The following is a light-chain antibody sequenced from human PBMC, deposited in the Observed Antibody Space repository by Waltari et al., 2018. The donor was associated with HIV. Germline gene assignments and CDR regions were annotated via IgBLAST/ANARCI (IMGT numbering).Light chain of an antibody. CDR1: SSNIGSNN. V-gene: IGLV1-44*01. CDR3: AAWDDSLNAYV. Sequence: QYVLTQPPSASGTPGQRVTISCSGSSSNIGSNNVNWYRQFPGPAPKLLIYRSRERPSGVPDRFSGSESGTSGSLAINGLQSEDDAHYYCAAWDDSLNAYVFGTGTKVTVL. J-gene: IGLJ1*01. CDR2: RSR.